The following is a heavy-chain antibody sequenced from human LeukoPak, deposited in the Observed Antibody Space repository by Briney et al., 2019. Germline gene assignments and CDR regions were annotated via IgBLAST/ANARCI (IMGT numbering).Heavy chain of an antibody. D-gene: IGHD6-19*01. Sequence: SGGSLRLSCAASGFTFRSYAMHGVRQAPGKGLEGVADISYDGSNKYYADSVKGRFTISRDNSKNTLYLQMNSLRAEDTAVYYCARDMAGLYSSGWYGGNDYGGQGTLVTVSS. CDR3: ARDMAGLYSSGWYGGNDY. CDR1: GFTFRSYA. J-gene: IGHJ4*02. CDR2: ISYDGSNK. V-gene: IGHV3-30*04.